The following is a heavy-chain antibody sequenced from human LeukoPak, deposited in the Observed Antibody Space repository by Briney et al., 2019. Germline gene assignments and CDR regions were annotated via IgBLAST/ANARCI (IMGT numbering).Heavy chain of an antibody. D-gene: IGHD6-6*01. CDR2: IYYSGST. Sequence: PSETLALTCTFSGGSISSSRYYWGWIRQPPGKGLEWIGNIYYSGSTYYNPSLKSRVTISLDTSKNQFSLKLSSVTAADTAVYYCARRDIAARLNWFDPWGQGTLVTVSS. CDR3: ARRDIAARLNWFDP. V-gene: IGHV4-39*01. J-gene: IGHJ5*02. CDR1: GGSISSSRYY.